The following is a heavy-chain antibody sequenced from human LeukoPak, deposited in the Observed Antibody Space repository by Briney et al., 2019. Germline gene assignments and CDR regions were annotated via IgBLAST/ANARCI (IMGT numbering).Heavy chain of an antibody. CDR2: INPNSGGT. J-gene: IGHJ5*02. V-gene: IGHV1-2*04. Sequence: ASVKVSCKASGYTFTSYAMHWVRQAPGQGLEWMGWINPNSGGTNYAQKFQGWVTMTRDTSISTAYMELSRLRSDDTAVYYCARGRLAAAGNWFDPWGQGTLVTVSS. CDR1: GYTFTSYA. CDR3: ARGRLAAAGNWFDP. D-gene: IGHD6-13*01.